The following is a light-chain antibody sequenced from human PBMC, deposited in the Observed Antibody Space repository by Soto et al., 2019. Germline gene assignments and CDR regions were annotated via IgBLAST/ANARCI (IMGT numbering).Light chain of an antibody. CDR3: AVWDDKLRGRI. V-gene: IGLV1-44*01. CDR1: SSNIGSNT. J-gene: IGLJ2*01. CDR2: GNN. Sequence: SVVTQPPSASGTPGQRVTISCSGSSSNIGSNTVNWYQQFPGAAPRFLISGNNVRPSGVPDRFSASRSGTSASLAISGLQSEDEADYYCAVWDDKLRGRIIGGGTKVTVL.